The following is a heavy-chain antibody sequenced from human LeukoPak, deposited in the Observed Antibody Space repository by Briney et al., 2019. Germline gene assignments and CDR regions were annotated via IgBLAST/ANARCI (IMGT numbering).Heavy chain of an antibody. CDR2: ISNSGRTI. CDR1: GFTFSSYE. D-gene: IGHD6-13*01. Sequence: GGSLRLSCAVSGFTFSSYEMNWVRQAPGKGLEWVSYISNSGRTIYCADSVKGRFTISRDNAKNSLFLQMNSLRVEDTAVYYCARRAIAEGFDYWGQGTLVTVSS. J-gene: IGHJ4*02. V-gene: IGHV3-48*03. CDR3: ARRAIAEGFDY.